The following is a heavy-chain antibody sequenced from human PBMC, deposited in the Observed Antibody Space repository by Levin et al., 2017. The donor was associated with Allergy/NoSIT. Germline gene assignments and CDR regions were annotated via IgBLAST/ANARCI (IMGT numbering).Heavy chain of an antibody. CDR1: GFTFSRSG. CDR3: AKESTRVRDFDS. Sequence: QAGGSLRLSCTASGFTFSRSGMHWVRQAPGKGLEWVAYIAYDGSTTYSADSVKGRFTIARDNRRNTLYLHMSSLRPQDTALYYCAKESTRVRDFDSWGQGALVSVSS. V-gene: IGHV3-30*18. D-gene: IGHD2-15*01. J-gene: IGHJ4*02. CDR2: IAYDGSTT.